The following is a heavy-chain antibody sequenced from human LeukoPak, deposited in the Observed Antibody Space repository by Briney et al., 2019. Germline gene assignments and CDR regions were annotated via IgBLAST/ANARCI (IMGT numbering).Heavy chain of an antibody. V-gene: IGHV3-48*03. CDR2: ISSSGSTI. CDR3: ARDRSRGLLDAFDI. D-gene: IGHD5-18*01. CDR1: GFTFSSYE. J-gene: IGHJ3*02. Sequence: GGSLRLSCAASGFTFSSYEMNWVRQAPGKGLEWVSYISSSGSTICYADSVKGRFTISRDNAKNSLYLQMNSLRAEDTAVYYCARDRSRGLLDAFDIWGQGTMVTVSS.